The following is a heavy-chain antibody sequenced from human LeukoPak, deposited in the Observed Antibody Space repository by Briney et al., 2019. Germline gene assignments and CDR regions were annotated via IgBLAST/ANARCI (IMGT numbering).Heavy chain of an antibody. CDR2: IYYSGST. CDR3: ARTVVGKCRSGGSCSNWFDP. V-gene: IGHV4-59*01. Sequence: SETLSLTCTVSGGSISSYYWSWIRQPPGKGLEWIGYIYYSGSTNYNPSLKSRVTISVDTSKNQFSLKLSSVTAADTAVYYCARTVVGKCRSGGSCSNWFDPWGQGALVTVSS. D-gene: IGHD2-15*01. J-gene: IGHJ5*02. CDR1: GGSISSYY.